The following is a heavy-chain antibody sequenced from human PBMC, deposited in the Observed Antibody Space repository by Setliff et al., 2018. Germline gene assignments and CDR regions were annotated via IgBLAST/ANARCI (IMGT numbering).Heavy chain of an antibody. J-gene: IGHJ2*01. Sequence: SETLSLTCTVSGGSIGSSFWNWTRQSPGKGLEWIGYKSNRGDTNSNPSLRSRLTMSVDTSKSQFSLNLTSVTAADTAVYFCARAVDSSGYFPYWYFDLWGRGALVTVSS. D-gene: IGHD3-22*01. V-gene: IGHV4-59*01. CDR3: ARAVDSSGYFPYWYFDL. CDR1: GGSIGSSF. CDR2: KSNRGDT.